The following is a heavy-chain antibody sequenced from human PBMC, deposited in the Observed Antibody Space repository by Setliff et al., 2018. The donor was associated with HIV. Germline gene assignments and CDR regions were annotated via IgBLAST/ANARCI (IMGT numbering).Heavy chain of an antibody. D-gene: IGHD3-10*01. V-gene: IGHV1-69*02. CDR3: ATSFGSGVAPFDN. CDR2: TIPVLSMS. J-gene: IGHJ4*02. CDR1: EDTFNSYT. Sequence: SVKVSCKASEDTFNSYTIHWVRQAPGQGLEWMGRTIPVLSMSNFALKFQGRGSIFADKSTSTAYLGLNGLTSEDTAIYYCATSFGSGVAPFDNWGQGTLVTVS.